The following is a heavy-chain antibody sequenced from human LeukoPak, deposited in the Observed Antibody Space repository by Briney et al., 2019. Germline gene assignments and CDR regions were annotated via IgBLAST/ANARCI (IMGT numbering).Heavy chain of an antibody. CDR1: GFTFSNAW. D-gene: IGHD6-6*01. V-gene: IGHV3-15*01. Sequence: PGGSLRLSCAASGFTFSNAWMSWVRQAPGKGLEWVGRIKSKTDGGTTDYAAPVKGRFTISRDNAKNSLYLQMNSLRAEDTAVYYCARGIAARRYAFDIWGQGTMVTVSS. CDR3: ARGIAARRYAFDI. CDR2: IKSKTDGGTT. J-gene: IGHJ3*02.